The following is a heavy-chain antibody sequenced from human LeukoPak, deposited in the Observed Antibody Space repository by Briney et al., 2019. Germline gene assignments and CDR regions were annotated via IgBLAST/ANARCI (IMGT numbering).Heavy chain of an antibody. CDR2: ISGSGGST. CDR3: AKGSGYDYCYGMDV. Sequence: GGSLRLSCAASGFTFSSYAMSWVRQAPGKGLEWVSAISGSGGSTYYADSVKGRFTISRDNSKNTLYLQMNSLRAEDTAVYYCAKGSGYDYCYGMDVWGQGTTVTVS. D-gene: IGHD5-12*01. V-gene: IGHV3-23*01. J-gene: IGHJ6*02. CDR1: GFTFSSYA.